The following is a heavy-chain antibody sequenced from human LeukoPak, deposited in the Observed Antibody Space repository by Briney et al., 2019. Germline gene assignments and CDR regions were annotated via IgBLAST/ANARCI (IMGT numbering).Heavy chain of an antibody. V-gene: IGHV4-61*01. Sequence: SETLSLTCTVSGGSVNSGSYYWSWIRQPPGKGLEWIGYIYYSGSTNYNPSLKSRVTISVDTSKNQFSLKLSSVTAADTAVYYCARGTYDSSGYYSNFDYWGQGTLVTVSS. D-gene: IGHD3-22*01. J-gene: IGHJ4*02. CDR3: ARGTYDSSGYYSNFDY. CDR2: IYYSGST. CDR1: GGSVNSGSYY.